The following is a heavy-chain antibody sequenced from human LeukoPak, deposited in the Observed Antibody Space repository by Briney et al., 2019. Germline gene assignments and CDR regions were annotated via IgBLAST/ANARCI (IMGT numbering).Heavy chain of an antibody. CDR3: ARENRVGATHVIKNDY. CDR1: GYTFTSYG. J-gene: IGHJ4*02. Sequence: SVKVSCKASGYTFTSYGISWVRQAPGQGLEWMGRIIPIVGMPSYAQKFQGRVTITADKSTTTVYMELSSLRSEDTAVYYCARENRVGATHVIKNDYWGQGTLVTVSS. D-gene: IGHD1-26*01. CDR2: IIPIVGMP. V-gene: IGHV1-69*04.